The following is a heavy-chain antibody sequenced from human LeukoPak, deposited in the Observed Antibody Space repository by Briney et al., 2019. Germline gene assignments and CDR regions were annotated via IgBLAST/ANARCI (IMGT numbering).Heavy chain of an antibody. CDR2: ISRSGSTI. J-gene: IGHJ4*02. D-gene: IGHD3-10*01. V-gene: IGHV3-48*03. Sequence: GGSLRLSRSASTFALRNYEMNWVRQAPGKGLEWISYISRSGSTIYYADSVKGRFTISRDNAEDSLFLQMNSLRAEDTAVYYCAREGSSYAPSAPFFFDFWGQGTLVTVSS. CDR3: AREGSSYAPSAPFFFDF. CDR1: TFALRNYE.